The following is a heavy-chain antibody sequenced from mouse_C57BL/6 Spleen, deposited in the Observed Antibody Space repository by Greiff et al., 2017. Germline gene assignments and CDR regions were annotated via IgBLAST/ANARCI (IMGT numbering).Heavy chain of an antibody. CDR1: GYTFTGYW. CDR3: ARHWFAY. V-gene: IGHV1-9*01. CDR2: ILPGSGST. J-gene: IGHJ3*01. Sequence: QVQLQQSGAELMKPGASVKLSCKATGYTFTGYWIEWVKQRPGHGLEWIGKILPGSGSTNYNDKFKGKATITADIYSNTAYIQLSSLTTGDSAIYYCARHWFAYWGQGTLVTVSA.